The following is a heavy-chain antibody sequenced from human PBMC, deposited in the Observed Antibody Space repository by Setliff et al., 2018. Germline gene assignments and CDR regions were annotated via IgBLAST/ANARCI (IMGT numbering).Heavy chain of an antibody. CDR1: GFTFSTYV. D-gene: IGHD1-26*01. CDR2: IHGEGINT. J-gene: IGHJ4*02. Sequence: PRLSCAASGFTFSTYVMTWVRQDPGKGLEWVSSIHGEGINTYYADSVKGRFTISRDNSKNTLFLQMNSLRADDTALYYCMKKIIAGGGPPYDYFDYWGQGTLVTVSS. CDR3: MKKIIAGGGPPYDYFDY. V-gene: IGHV3-23*01.